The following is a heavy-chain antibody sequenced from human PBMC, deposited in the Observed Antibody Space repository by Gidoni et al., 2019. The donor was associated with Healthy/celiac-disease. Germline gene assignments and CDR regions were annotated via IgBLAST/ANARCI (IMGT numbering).Heavy chain of an antibody. CDR1: GFTFSSYA. D-gene: IGHD6-13*01. CDR3: ARDRKQQLVQEYYYYGMDA. CDR2: ISYDGSNK. J-gene: IGHJ6*02. V-gene: IGHV3-30-3*01. Sequence: LVESGGGVVQPGRSLRLSCAASGFTFSSYAMHWVRQAPGKGLEWVAVISYDGSNKYYADSVKGRFTISRDNSKNTLYLQMNSLRAEDTAVYYCARDRKQQLVQEYYYYGMDAWGQGTTVTVSS.